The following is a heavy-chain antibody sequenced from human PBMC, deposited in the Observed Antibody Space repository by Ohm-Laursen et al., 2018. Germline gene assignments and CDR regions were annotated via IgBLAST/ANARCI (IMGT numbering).Heavy chain of an antibody. Sequence: SETLSLTCAVNGESSSGYLWNWIRQPPGKGLEWIGEINQSGSTKYNPSLKRRVTLSADSSNSQFSLRLTSVTAADTATYYCARGSGFFKLDVWGQGTTATVSS. V-gene: IGHV4-34*01. J-gene: IGHJ6*02. CDR2: INQSGST. CDR3: ARGSGFFKLDV. CDR1: GESSSGYL. D-gene: IGHD6-19*01.